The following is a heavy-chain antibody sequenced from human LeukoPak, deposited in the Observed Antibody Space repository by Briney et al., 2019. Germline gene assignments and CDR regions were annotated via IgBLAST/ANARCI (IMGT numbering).Heavy chain of an antibody. CDR2: MNPNSGNT. J-gene: IGHJ4*02. CDR1: GYTFTSYD. D-gene: IGHD3-16*02. CDR3: ARALVADYVWGSYRRYYFDY. V-gene: IGHV1-8*01. Sequence: ASVKFSCKASGYTFTSYDINWVRQATGQGLEWIGWMNPNSGNTGYAQKFQGRVTMTRNTSISTAYMELSSLRSEDTAVYYCARALVADYVWGSYRRYYFDYWGQGTLVTVSS.